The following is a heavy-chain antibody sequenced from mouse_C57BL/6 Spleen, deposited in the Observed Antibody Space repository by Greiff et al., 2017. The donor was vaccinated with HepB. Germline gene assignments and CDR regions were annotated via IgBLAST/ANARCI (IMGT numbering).Heavy chain of an antibody. CDR1: GYSITSDY. J-gene: IGHJ4*01. V-gene: IGHV3-8*01. CDR3: AECNEGNAMDD. Sequence: EVQVVESGPGLAKPSQTLSLTCSVPGYSITSDYWYWIRKFPANNLEYMGYISYSGSTYYHPSLKRRISITRDTSKDQYYLQLNSVTTEDTATYYCAECNEGNAMDDWGQGTSVTVSS. CDR2: ISYSGST. D-gene: IGHD2-1*01.